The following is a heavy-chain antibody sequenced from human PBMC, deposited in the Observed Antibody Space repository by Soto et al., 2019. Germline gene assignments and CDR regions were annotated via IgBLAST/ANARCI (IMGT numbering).Heavy chain of an antibody. CDR3: ARVYYDSSGYYGYFDY. Sequence: SETLSLTCAVYGGSFSGYYWSWIRQPPGKGLEWIGEINHSGSTNYNPSLKSRVTISVDTSKNQFSLKLSSVTAADTAVYYCARVYYDSSGYYGYFDYWGQGTLVTVSS. V-gene: IGHV4-34*01. D-gene: IGHD3-22*01. CDR2: INHSGST. CDR1: GGSFSGYY. J-gene: IGHJ4*02.